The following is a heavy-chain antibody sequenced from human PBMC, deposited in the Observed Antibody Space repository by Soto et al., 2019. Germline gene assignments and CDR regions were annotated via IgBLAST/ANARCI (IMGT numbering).Heavy chain of an antibody. CDR2: ISSSSSTI. CDR3: ARERGGTYYDILTGWTYYYGMDV. CDR1: GFTFSSYS. J-gene: IGHJ6*02. V-gene: IGHV3-48*02. Sequence: PGGSLRLSCAASGFTFSSYSMNWVRQAPGKGLEWVSYISSSSSTIYYADSVKGRFTISRDNAKNSLYLQMNSLRDEDTAVYYCARERGGTYYDILTGWTYYYGMDVWGQGTTVTVSS. D-gene: IGHD3-9*01.